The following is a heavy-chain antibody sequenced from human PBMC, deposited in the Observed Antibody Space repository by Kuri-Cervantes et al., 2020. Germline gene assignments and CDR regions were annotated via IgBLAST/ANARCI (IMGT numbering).Heavy chain of an antibody. CDR3: ARDRFSCSSTSCRLYYYYYGMDV. CDR1: GFTFSSYA. V-gene: IGHV3-30-3*01. D-gene: IGHD2-2*01. Sequence: GGSLRLSCAASGFTFSSYAMHWVRQAPGKGLEWVAVISYDGSNKYYADSVKGRFTISRDNSKNTLYLQMNSLRAEDTAVYYCARDRFSCSSTSCRLYYYYYGMDVWGQGTTVTVSS. CDR2: ISYDGSNK. J-gene: IGHJ6*02.